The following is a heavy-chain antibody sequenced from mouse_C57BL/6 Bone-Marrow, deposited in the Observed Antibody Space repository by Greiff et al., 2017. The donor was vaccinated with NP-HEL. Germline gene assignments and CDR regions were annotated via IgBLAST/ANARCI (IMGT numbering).Heavy chain of an antibody. CDR2: IHPNSGST. CDR3: ARRILLGYFDY. J-gene: IGHJ2*01. V-gene: IGHV1-64*01. Sequence: QDHVKQPGAELVKPGASVKLSCKASGYTFTSYWMHWVKQRPGQGLEWIGMIHPNSGSTNYNEKFKSKATLTVDNSSSTAYMQLSSLTSEDSAVYYCARRILLGYFDYWGQGTTLTVAS. CDR1: GYTFTSYW. D-gene: IGHD1-1*01.